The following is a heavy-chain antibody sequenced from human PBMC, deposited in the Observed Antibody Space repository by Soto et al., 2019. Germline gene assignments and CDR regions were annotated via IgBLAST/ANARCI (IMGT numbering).Heavy chain of an antibody. J-gene: IGHJ4*02. CDR1: GFDFGDYY. CDR3: GRPYYSSSWFPFDR. Sequence: KAGGSLRLSCTASGFDFGDYYMSWIRQAPGKGLEWVSYIDSDDGTTYYTDSVKGRFTISRDNAKNSLYLQMNSLRVEDTALYYCGRPYYSSSWFPFDRWGQGTLVTVSS. V-gene: IGHV3-11*01. D-gene: IGHD6-13*01. CDR2: IDSDDGTT.